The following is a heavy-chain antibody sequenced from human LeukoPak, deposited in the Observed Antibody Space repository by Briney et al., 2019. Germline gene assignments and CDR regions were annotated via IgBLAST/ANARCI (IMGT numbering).Heavy chain of an antibody. Sequence: GASVKVSCTASGYTFTGYYMHWVRQAPGQGLEWMGWINPNSGGTNYAQKFQGWVTMTRDTSISTAYMELSRLRSDDTAVYYCARERAVFGEFSRWFDPWGQGTLVTVSS. CDR1: GYTFTGYY. CDR2: INPNSGGT. J-gene: IGHJ5*02. V-gene: IGHV1-2*04. CDR3: ARERAVFGEFSRWFDP. D-gene: IGHD3-10*02.